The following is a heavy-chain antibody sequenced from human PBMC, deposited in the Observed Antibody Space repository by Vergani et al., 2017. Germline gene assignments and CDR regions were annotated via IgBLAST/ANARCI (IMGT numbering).Heavy chain of an antibody. Sequence: EVQLVESGGGLVKPGGSLRLSCAASGFTFSSYSMNWVRQAPGKGLEWVSSISSSSSYIYYADSVKGRFTISRDNAKNSLYLQMNSLRAEDTAVYYCAGDETDTSHCGGDCYLGSSGGMDVWGQGTTVTVSS. CDR3: AGDETDTSHCGGDCYLGSSGGMDV. J-gene: IGHJ6*02. D-gene: IGHD2-21*02. CDR1: GFTFSSYS. V-gene: IGHV3-21*01. CDR2: ISSSSSYI.